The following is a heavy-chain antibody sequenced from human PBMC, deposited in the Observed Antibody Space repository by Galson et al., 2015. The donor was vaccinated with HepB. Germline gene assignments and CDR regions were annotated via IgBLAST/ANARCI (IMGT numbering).Heavy chain of an antibody. V-gene: IGHV1-69*13. D-gene: IGHD4-17*01. CDR2: IIPIFGIA. Sequence: SVKVSCKASGGTFSSYAISWVRQAPGQGLEWMGGIIPIFGIANYAQKFQGRVTITADESTSTAYMELSSLRSEDTAVYYCARPRSTVTTLDYWGQGTLVTVSS. J-gene: IGHJ4*02. CDR1: GGTFSSYA. CDR3: ARPRSTVTTLDY.